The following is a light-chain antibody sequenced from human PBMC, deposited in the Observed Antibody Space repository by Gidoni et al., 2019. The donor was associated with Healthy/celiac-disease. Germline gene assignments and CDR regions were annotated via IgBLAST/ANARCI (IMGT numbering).Light chain of an antibody. J-gene: IGKJ2*01. CDR3: QQSYSTLIYT. CDR1: QRISSF. Sequence: DIQMPQSPSSLSASVEDRVTITCRASQRISSFLNWYQQKPGKAPKLLIYAASSLQSVVPSMFSGSGSGTDFTLTIRSLQPEDLATYYCQQSYSTLIYTFGQGTKLEIK. V-gene: IGKV1-39*01. CDR2: AAS.